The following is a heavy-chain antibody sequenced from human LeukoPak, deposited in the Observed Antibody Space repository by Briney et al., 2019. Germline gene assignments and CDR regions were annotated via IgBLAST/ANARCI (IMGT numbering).Heavy chain of an antibody. V-gene: IGHV3-53*01. D-gene: IGHD2-2*01. J-gene: IGHJ3*02. CDR1: GFTVSSNY. CDR2: IYSGGST. CDR3: ARDLLTPQRIDI. Sequence: GGSLRLSCAASGFTVSSNYMGWVRQAPGKGLEWVSVIYSGGSTYYADSVKGRFTISRDNSKNTLYLQMNSLRAEDTAVYYCARDLLTPQRIDIWGQGTMVTVSS.